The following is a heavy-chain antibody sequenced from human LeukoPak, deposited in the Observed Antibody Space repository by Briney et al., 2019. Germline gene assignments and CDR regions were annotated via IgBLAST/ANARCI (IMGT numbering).Heavy chain of an antibody. V-gene: IGHV3-30*03. CDR1: GFTFSSYG. D-gene: IGHD3-16*01. CDR3: KKKDLGKTWAEGY. CDR2: ISYDGSNK. J-gene: IGHJ4*02. Sequence: PGGSLRLSCAASGFTFSSYGMHWVRQAPGKGLEWVAVISYDGSNKYYADSVKGRFTISRDNSKNTLYLQMNSLRAEDTAVPRHKKKDLGKTWAEGYWGQGTLVTVSS.